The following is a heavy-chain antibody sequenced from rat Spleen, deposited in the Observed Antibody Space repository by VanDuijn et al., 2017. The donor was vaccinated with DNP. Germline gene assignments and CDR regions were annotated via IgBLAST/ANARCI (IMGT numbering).Heavy chain of an antibody. V-gene: IGHV1-43*01. CDR3: ARSKNTYYGSNYGGFAY. CDR2: INMGSGGT. D-gene: IGHD1-9*01. Sequence: QVQLQQSGAELAKPGSSVMISCRASGYTFTTYYIGWIKQTTRQGLEYIGYINMGSGGTNYNEKFKGKATLTVDKSSSTAFMQLSSLTPDDSAVYYCARSKNTYYGSNYGGFAYWCQGTLVTVSS. CDR1: GYTFTTYY. J-gene: IGHJ3*01.